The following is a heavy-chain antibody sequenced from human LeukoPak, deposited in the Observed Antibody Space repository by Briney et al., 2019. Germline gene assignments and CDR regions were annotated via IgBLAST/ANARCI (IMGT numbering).Heavy chain of an antibody. CDR2: ISSNGGST. J-gene: IGHJ4*02. D-gene: IGHD5-18*01. Sequence: GGSLRLSCAASGFTFSSYAMHWVRQAPGKGLEYVSAISSNGGSTYYANSVKGRFTISRDNSKNTLYLQMGSLRAEDMAVYYCARALLGGYSYDYWGQGTLVTVPS. V-gene: IGHV3-64*01. CDR3: ARALLGGYSYDY. CDR1: GFTFSSYA.